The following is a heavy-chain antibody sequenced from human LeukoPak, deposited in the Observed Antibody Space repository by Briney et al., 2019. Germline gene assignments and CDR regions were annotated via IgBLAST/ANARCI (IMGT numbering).Heavy chain of an antibody. J-gene: IGHJ4*02. V-gene: IGHV3-20*04. CDR3: ARGQEYYYDSSAYSKFDY. CDR1: GFTFDDYG. Sequence: GGSLRLSCAASGFTFDDYGMSWVRQAPGKGLEWVSGINWNGGSTGYADSVKGRFTISRDNAKNSLYLQVSSLRAEDTALYYCARGQEYYYDSSAYSKFDYWGQGTLVTVSS. D-gene: IGHD3-22*01. CDR2: INWNGGST.